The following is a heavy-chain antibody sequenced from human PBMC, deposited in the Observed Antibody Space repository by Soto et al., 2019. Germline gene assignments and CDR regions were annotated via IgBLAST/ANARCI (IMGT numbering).Heavy chain of an antibody. D-gene: IGHD1-26*01. CDR2: IIPMFGTP. CDR3: ARGRDQPPVGLYFDS. CDR1: GGAFNNYI. J-gene: IGHJ4*02. V-gene: IGHV1-69*01. Sequence: QVQLVQSGAEVKKPGSSVKVSCKASGGAFNNYIFDWVRQAPGQGLEWMGGIIPMFGTPKYAQTFQDRITISAAAYTGTAYMELTSLRFDATAIYYCARGRDQPPVGLYFDSWGEGTRVTVSS.